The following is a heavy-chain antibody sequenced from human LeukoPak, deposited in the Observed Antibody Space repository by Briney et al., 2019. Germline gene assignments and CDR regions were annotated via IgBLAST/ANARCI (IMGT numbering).Heavy chain of an antibody. CDR3: ARCITMVRGIIRPPDY. V-gene: IGHV4-39*01. D-gene: IGHD3-10*01. Sequence: SETLSLTCTVSGGSISSGSYYWGWIRQSPGKGLEWIGTIYYSGTTYYKSSLKSRVTISVDTSNNQFSLKLSSVTAADTAVYCCARCITMVRGIIRPPDYWGQGTLVTVSA. J-gene: IGHJ4*02. CDR2: IYYSGTT. CDR1: GGSISSGSYY.